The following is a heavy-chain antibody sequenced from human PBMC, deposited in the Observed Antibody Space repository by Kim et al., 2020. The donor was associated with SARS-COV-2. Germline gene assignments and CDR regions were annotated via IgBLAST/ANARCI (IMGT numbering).Heavy chain of an antibody. Sequence: ADSVKCRFTISRDSSKNTLYRQMNSLRAEDTAVYYCARPRSGSYYYYFDYWGQGTLVTVSS. J-gene: IGHJ4*02. CDR3: ARPRSGSYYYYFDY. V-gene: IGHV3-64*04. D-gene: IGHD1-26*01.